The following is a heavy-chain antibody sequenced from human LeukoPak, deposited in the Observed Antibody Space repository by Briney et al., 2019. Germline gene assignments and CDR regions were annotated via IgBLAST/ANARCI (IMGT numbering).Heavy chain of an antibody. D-gene: IGHD6-13*01. CDR2: IDPSDSYT. CDR1: GYSFTTYW. J-gene: IGHJ3*02. V-gene: IGHV5-10-1*01. CDR3: ARQVEYSSSFYAFDI. Sequence: GESLKISCKGSGYSFTTYWINWLRQMPGKGLEWMGKIDPSDSYTKYSPSFQGHVTISADKSITTAYLQWSSLKASDTAMYYCARQVEYSSSFYAFDIWGQGTMVTVSS.